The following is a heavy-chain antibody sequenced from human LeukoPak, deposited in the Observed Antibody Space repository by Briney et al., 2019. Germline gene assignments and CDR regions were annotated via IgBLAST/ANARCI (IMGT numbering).Heavy chain of an antibody. D-gene: IGHD2-2*01. CDR2: ISSSGSYI. CDR3: ARALTGSRTLTNYYYYYGMDV. Sequence: GGSLRLSCAASGFTFSSYSMNWVRQAPGKGLEWVSSISSSGSYIYYADSVKGRFTISRDNAKNSLYLHMNSLRAEDTAVYYCARALTGSRTLTNYYYYYGMDVWGQGTTVTVSS. V-gene: IGHV3-21*04. CDR1: GFTFSSYS. J-gene: IGHJ6*02.